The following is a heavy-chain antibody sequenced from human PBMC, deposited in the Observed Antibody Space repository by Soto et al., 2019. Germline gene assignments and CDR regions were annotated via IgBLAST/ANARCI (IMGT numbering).Heavy chain of an antibody. V-gene: IGHV1-18*01. CDR2: ISAYNGNT. D-gene: IGHD6-19*01. J-gene: IGHJ4*02. Sequence: ASVKVSCKASGYTFTSYGISWVRQAPGQGLEWMVWISAYNGNTNFAQKLQGRVTLTTDTSTSTAYMDLRSLRSDDTAVYYCARSKPYSSGWEPSDYWGQGTLVTVSS. CDR1: GYTFTSYG. CDR3: ARSKPYSSGWEPSDY.